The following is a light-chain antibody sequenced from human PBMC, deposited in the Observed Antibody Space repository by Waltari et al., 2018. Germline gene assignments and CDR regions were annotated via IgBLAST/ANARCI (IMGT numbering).Light chain of an antibody. J-gene: IGLJ2*01. CDR3: CSYAGGYVV. Sequence: QSALTQPRPVSGSPGQSVTISCTGTSSHVADYNYVPWYQQHPGNAPKLMIYDITKRPSGVPYRFSGSNSGNTASLTISGLQVEDEADYYCCSYAGGYVVFGGGTRLAVL. CDR1: SSHVADYNY. V-gene: IGLV2-11*01. CDR2: DIT.